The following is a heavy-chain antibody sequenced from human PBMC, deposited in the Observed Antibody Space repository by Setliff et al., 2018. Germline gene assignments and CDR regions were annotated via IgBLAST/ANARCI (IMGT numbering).Heavy chain of an antibody. Sequence: SETLSLTCAVSGGSISSSNWWSWVRQPPGKGLEWIGEIYHSGSTNYNPSLKSRVTISVDKSKNQSSLKLSSVTAADTAVYYCARTLLLSPCYFDYWGQGTLVTVSS. CDR1: GGSISSSNW. J-gene: IGHJ4*02. D-gene: IGHD2-21*01. V-gene: IGHV4-4*02. CDR2: IYHSGST. CDR3: ARTLLLSPCYFDY.